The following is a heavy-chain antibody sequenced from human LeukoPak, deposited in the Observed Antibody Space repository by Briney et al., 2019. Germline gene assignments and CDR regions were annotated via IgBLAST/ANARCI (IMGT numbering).Heavy chain of an antibody. Sequence: SETLSLTCTVSSDFFSSVTDYWAWIRQPPGKGLEWIASGDYSGGTYYNPSLESRVAISADMSKNQFSLKLSSVTAADTAVYYCAKLTMVRGPFDYWGQGTLVTVSS. J-gene: IGHJ4*02. V-gene: IGHV4-39*07. CDR2: GDYSGGT. CDR3: AKLTMVRGPFDY. CDR1: SDFFSSVTDY. D-gene: IGHD3-10*01.